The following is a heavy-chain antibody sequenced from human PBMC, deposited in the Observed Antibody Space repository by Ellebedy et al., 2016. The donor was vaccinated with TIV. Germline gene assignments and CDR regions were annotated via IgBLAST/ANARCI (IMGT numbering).Heavy chain of an antibody. J-gene: IGHJ6*03. Sequence: GGSLRLSXSASGFTFSSYAMHWVRQAPGKGLEWVSTISWSSGTIGYADSVKGRFTISRDNAKNSLYLQMNSLRPEDTALYYCAKDTSGPPPYYYYYMDVWGKGTTVTVSS. D-gene: IGHD1-26*01. CDR1: GFTFSSYA. CDR3: AKDTSGPPPYYYYYMDV. CDR2: ISWSSGTI. V-gene: IGHV3-9*01.